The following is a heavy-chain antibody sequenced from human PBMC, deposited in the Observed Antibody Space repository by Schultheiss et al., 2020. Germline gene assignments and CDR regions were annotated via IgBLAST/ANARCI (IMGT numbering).Heavy chain of an antibody. J-gene: IGHJ5*02. D-gene: IGHD2-8*01. CDR3: AKDSDVGYCTSGCRFRWFDP. Sequence: GGSLRLSCVVSGFSFSTFGMHWVRQAPGKGLEWVAFIRYDGSIEHYADSVQGRFTISRDNSKNTLYLQMNSLRAGDTAVYYCAKDSDVGYCTSGCRFRWFDPWGQGTLVTVSS. CDR1: GFSFSTFG. CDR2: IRYDGSIE. V-gene: IGHV3-30*02.